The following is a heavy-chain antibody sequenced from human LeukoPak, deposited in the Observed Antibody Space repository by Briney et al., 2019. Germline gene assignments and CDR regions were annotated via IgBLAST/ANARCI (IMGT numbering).Heavy chain of an antibody. J-gene: IGHJ4*02. CDR1: GFTFSDCS. Sequence: GGXLRLSCVASGFTFSDCSLNWVRQAPGKGLEWLSSIRKDSSELFYADSVRGRFTISRDNAKNSLYLQMNSLRVEDTAVYYCAKDLQQLEAFDSWGQGTLVTVSS. D-gene: IGHD1-1*01. CDR2: IRKDSSEL. V-gene: IGHV3-21*01. CDR3: AKDLQQLEAFDS.